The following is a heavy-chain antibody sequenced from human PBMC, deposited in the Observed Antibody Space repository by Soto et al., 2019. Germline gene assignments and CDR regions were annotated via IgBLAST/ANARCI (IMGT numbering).Heavy chain of an antibody. V-gene: IGHV4-34*01. J-gene: IGHJ4*02. CDR2: INHSGST. CDR3: ARVGSRAVLRYFDWLSKPFDY. D-gene: IGHD3-9*01. Sequence: SETLSLTCAVYGGSFSGYYWSWIRQPPGKGLEWIGEINHSGSTNYNPSLKSRVTIPVDTSKNQFSLKLSSVTAADTAVYYCARVGSRAVLRYFDWLSKPFDYWGQGTLVTVSS. CDR1: GGSFSGYY.